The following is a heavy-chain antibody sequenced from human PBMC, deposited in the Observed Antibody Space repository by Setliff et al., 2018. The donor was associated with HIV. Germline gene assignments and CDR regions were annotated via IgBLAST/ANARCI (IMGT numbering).Heavy chain of an antibody. Sequence: KASETLSLTCSVSADSITNTLYSWGWIRQPPGKGLECIGTIYYTGSASYNPSLKSRITISVDRSKNLFSLKLISVTAADQGVYYCARVPVAGANWFDPWGLGTLVTVSS. J-gene: IGHJ5*02. V-gene: IGHV4-39*01. CDR3: ARVPVAGANWFDP. D-gene: IGHD2-21*01. CDR2: IYYTGSA. CDR1: ADSITNTLYS.